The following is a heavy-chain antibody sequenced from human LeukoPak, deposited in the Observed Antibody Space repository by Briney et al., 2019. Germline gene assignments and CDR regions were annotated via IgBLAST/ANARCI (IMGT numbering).Heavy chain of an antibody. Sequence: SETLSLTCAVYGGSFSGYYWSWIRQPPGKGLEWIGEINHSGSTNYNPSLKSRVTISVDTSKNQFSLKLSSVTAADMAVYYCARQRSRSPYYYYYMDVWGKGTTVTISS. V-gene: IGHV4-34*01. D-gene: IGHD2-15*01. CDR2: INHSGST. CDR3: ARQRSRSPYYYYYMDV. CDR1: GGSFSGYY. J-gene: IGHJ6*03.